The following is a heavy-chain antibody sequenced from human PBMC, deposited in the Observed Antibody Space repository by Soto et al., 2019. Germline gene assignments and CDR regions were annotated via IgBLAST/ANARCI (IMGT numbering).Heavy chain of an antibody. J-gene: IGHJ5*02. D-gene: IGHD6-13*01. CDR3: ARRGARIAAVGASSGFDP. V-gene: IGHV4-39*01. Sequence: LTCSVSGGSISSSSYYWGWIRQPPGKGLEWIGSISYSGNTYYSPSLKSRVTISVDTSKNQFSLELRSVTATDTAVYYCARRGARIAAVGASSGFDPWGQGTLVTVSS. CDR2: ISYSGNT. CDR1: GGSISSSSYY.